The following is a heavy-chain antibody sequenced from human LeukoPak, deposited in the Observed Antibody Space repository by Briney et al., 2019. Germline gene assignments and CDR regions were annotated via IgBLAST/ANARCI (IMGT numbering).Heavy chain of an antibody. V-gene: IGHV4-34*01. Sequence: PSETLSLTCAVYGGSSSGYYWSWIRQPPGKGLEWIGEVNHSGSTNYNPSLKSRVTMSVDTSKNQFSLKLSSVTAADTAVYYCVRGEAAAGPMDYMDVWDTGATVTVSS. CDR1: GGSSSGYY. J-gene: IGHJ6*03. D-gene: IGHD6-13*01. CDR3: VRGEAAAGPMDYMDV. CDR2: VNHSGST.